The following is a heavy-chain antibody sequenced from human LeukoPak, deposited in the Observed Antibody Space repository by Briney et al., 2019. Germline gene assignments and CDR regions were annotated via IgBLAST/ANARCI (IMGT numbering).Heavy chain of an antibody. CDR1: GFTFSSYG. D-gene: IGHD3-10*01. CDR3: ARAIRTSRGAFDI. V-gene: IGHV3-30*02. Sequence: GGSLRLSCAASGFTFSSYGMHWVRQAPGKGLEWVAFIRYDGSHKYYADSVKGRFTISRDNAKNSLYLQMNSLRAEDTAVYYCARAIRTSRGAFDIWGQGTMVTVSS. CDR2: IRYDGSHK. J-gene: IGHJ3*02.